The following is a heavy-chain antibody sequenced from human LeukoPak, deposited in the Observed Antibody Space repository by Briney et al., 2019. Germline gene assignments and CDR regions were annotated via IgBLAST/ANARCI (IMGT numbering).Heavy chain of an antibody. CDR2: IYHGGGT. J-gene: IGHJ6*02. V-gene: IGHV4-4*02. D-gene: IGHD1-1*01. CDR1: GGSINSRDW. Sequence: PSGTLSLTCAVSGGSINSRDWWSWVRQPPGKGLEWIGEIYHGGGTNYNPSLKSRVTISVDKSKNQFSLNLSSVTAADTAVYYCANDDSFRMDVWGQGTTVTVSS. CDR3: ANDDSFRMDV.